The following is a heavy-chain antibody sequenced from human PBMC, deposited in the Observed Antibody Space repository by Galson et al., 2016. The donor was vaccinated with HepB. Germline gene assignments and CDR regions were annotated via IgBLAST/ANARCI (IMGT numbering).Heavy chain of an antibody. CDR1: GFTFDDYA. Sequence: SLRLSCAASGFTFDDYAMSWVRQAPGKGLEWVSGINWKGGRTGYADSVKGRFTISRDNAANSLYLQMNSLRAEDTALYHCARVHMAAAGFGGMDVWGQGTTVTVSS. D-gene: IGHD6-13*01. CDR2: INWKGGRT. J-gene: IGHJ6*02. V-gene: IGHV3-20*01. CDR3: ARVHMAAAGFGGMDV.